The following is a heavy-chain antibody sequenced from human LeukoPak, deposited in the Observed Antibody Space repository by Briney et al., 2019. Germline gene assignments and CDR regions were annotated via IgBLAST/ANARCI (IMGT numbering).Heavy chain of an antibody. Sequence: GAPVKVSCRASGGTFSSYAISWVRQAPGQGLEWMGGIIPIFGTANYAQKFQGRVTITADESTSTAYMELSSLRSEDTAVYYCARADVVGAAHDAFDIWGQGTMVTVSS. J-gene: IGHJ3*02. CDR3: ARADVVGAAHDAFDI. V-gene: IGHV1-69*13. CDR1: GGTFSSYA. CDR2: IIPIFGTA. D-gene: IGHD1-26*01.